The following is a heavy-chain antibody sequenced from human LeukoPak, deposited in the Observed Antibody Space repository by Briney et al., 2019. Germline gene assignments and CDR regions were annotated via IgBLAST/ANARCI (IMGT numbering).Heavy chain of an antibody. D-gene: IGHD4-17*01. CDR2: INHSGST. J-gene: IGHJ4*02. CDR3: ARAGRTTVTLPFDY. Sequence: SETLSLTCAVYGGSFSGYYWSWIRQPPGKGLEWIGEINHSGSTNYNPSLKSRVTTSVDTSKNQFSLKPSSVTAADTAVYYCARAGRTTVTLPFDYWGQGTLVTVSS. CDR1: GGSFSGYY. V-gene: IGHV4-34*01.